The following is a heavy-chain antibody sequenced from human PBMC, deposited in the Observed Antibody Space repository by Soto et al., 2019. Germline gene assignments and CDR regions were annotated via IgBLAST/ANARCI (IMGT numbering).Heavy chain of an antibody. V-gene: IGHV1-69*01. CDR1: GGTFSTYA. Sequence: QVQLVQSGAEVKKPGSSVKVSCKAPGGTFSTYAISWVRQAPGQGLEWMGGVIPIFGTRKYALKFQGRVTITADESTSSGYMELRSLRSEDTAVYYCARSQGGSSSLDIYYYYYYGMDVWGQGTTVTVSS. CDR3: ARSQGGSSSLDIYYYYYYGMDV. J-gene: IGHJ6*02. CDR2: VIPIFGTR. D-gene: IGHD2-15*01.